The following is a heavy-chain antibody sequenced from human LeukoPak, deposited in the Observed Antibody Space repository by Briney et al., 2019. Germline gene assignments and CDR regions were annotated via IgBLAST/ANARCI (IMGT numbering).Heavy chain of an antibody. V-gene: IGHV3-20*04. J-gene: IGHJ4*02. CDR2: INWNGGST. D-gene: IGHD6-6*01. Sequence: GGSLRLSCAASGFTFDDYGMSWVRQAPGKGLEWVSGINWNGGSTGHADSVKGRFTISRDNAKNSLYLQMNSLRAEDTAVYYCARDRYSSSQTSFFDYWGQGTLVTVSS. CDR3: ARDRYSSSQTSFFDY. CDR1: GFTFDDYG.